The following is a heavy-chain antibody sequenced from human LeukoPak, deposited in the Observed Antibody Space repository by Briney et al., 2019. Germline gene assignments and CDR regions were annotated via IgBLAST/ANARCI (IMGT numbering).Heavy chain of an antibody. CDR2: FDPAEGEN. CDR1: GYTFTELS. V-gene: IGHV1-24*01. CDR3: ARDGSGVWFDY. D-gene: IGHD3-10*01. Sequence: GASVKVSCKVSGYTFTELSVHWVRQAPGKGLEWMGGFDPAEGENIDAQKFQGRVTLTVDTSTETVYMELSSLTSDDTAVYYCARDGSGVWFDYWGQGTLVTVSS. J-gene: IGHJ4*02.